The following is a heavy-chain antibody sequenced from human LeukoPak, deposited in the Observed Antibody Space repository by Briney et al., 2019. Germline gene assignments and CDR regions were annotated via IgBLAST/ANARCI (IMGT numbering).Heavy chain of an antibody. D-gene: IGHD1-14*01. V-gene: IGHV3-49*04. J-gene: IGHJ4*02. CDR3: TRGETTEDY. CDR1: GFTFSSYS. CDR2: IRSKAYGGTT. Sequence: GGSLRLSCAASGFTFSSYSMNWVRQAPGKGLEWVGFIRSKAYGGTTEYAASVKGRFTISRDDSKSIAYLQMNSLKTEDTAVYYCTRGETTEDYWGQGTLVTVSS.